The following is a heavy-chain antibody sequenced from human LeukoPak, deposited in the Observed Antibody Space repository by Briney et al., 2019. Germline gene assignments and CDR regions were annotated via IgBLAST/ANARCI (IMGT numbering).Heavy chain of an antibody. CDR3: ARQFARIAARPMEFGY. J-gene: IGHJ4*02. CDR2: IIPIFGTA. V-gene: IGHV1-69*13. Sequence: GASVKVSCKASGGTFSSYAISWVRQAPGQGLEWMGGIIPIFGTANYAQKFQGRVTITADESTSTAYMELSSLRSEDTAVYYCARQFARIAARPMEFGYWGQGTLVTVSS. D-gene: IGHD6-6*01. CDR1: GGTFSSYA.